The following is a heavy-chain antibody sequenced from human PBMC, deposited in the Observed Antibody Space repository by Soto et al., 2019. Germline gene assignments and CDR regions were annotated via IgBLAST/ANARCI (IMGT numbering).Heavy chain of an antibody. V-gene: IGHV3-64*01. CDR1: GFTFSSYA. CDR2: ISSNGGST. D-gene: IGHD2-15*01. Sequence: EVQLVESGGGLVQPGGSLRLSCAASGFTFSSYAMHWVRQAPGKGLEYVSAISSNGGSTYYANSVKGRFTISRDNSXHTLHVQMGSVSAEDMAVYYGARGVVVVVATYGMYVWGQGTTVTVSS. J-gene: IGHJ6*02. CDR3: ARGVVVVVATYGMYV.